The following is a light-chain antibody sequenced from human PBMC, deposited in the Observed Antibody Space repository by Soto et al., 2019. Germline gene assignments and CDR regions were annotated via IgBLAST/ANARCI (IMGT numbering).Light chain of an antibody. CDR2: SAS. V-gene: IGKV1-9*01. J-gene: IGKJ4*01. Sequence: DIQLTQSPSFLSASVGDTVTITCRASQGMSTYLAWYQQKPGKVPKLLIRSASTLQSGVPPRFSGCGSGTGFTLTISALQPDDSGIYYCQQLNGYQLAFGGGTNVEIK. CDR1: QGMSTY. CDR3: QQLNGYQLA.